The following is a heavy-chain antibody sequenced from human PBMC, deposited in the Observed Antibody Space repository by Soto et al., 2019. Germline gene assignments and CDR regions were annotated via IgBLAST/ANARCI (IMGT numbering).Heavy chain of an antibody. Sequence: SETLSLTCTVSGGSISSYYWSWIRQPPGKGLEWIGYIYYSGSTNYNPSLKSRVTISVDTSKNQFSLKLSSVTAADTAVYYCASHRAAAGSNNWFDPWGQGTLVTVSS. CDR2: IYYSGST. J-gene: IGHJ5*02. CDR3: ASHRAAAGSNNWFDP. V-gene: IGHV4-59*08. D-gene: IGHD6-13*01. CDR1: GGSISSYY.